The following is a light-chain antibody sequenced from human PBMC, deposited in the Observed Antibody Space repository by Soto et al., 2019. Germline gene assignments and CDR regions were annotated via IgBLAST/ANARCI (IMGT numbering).Light chain of an antibody. CDR1: QTISTY. V-gene: IGKV1-39*01. Sequence: EIQMTQSPSSLSASVGDRVTITCRASQTISTYLNWYQQRPGKAPKVLIYEASRLQSGVPPRFSGSGSGTDFTLTISSLQPEDFATYYCQQSYSSPRTFGQGTKVQIK. CDR3: QQSYSSPRT. J-gene: IGKJ1*01. CDR2: EAS.